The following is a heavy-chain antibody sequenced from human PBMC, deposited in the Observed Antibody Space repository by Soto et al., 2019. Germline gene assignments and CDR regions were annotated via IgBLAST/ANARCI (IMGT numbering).Heavy chain of an antibody. V-gene: IGHV3-30*18. CDR2: ISYDGSNK. J-gene: IGHJ4*02. Sequence: QVQLVESGGGVVQPGRSLRLSCAASGFTFSSYGMHWVRQAAGKGLEWVAVISYDGSNKYYADSVKGRFTISRDNSKNTLYLQMNSLRAEDTAVYYCAKNAYPRGYSHPDYWGQGTLVTVSS. CDR3: AKNAYPRGYSHPDY. CDR1: GFTFSSYG. D-gene: IGHD5-18*01.